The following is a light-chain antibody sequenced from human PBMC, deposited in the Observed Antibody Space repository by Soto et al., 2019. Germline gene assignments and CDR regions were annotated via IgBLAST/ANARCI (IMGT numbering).Light chain of an antibody. CDR1: QSVSSSR. CDR3: QQRSNWRTWT. V-gene: IGKV3D-20*02. J-gene: IGKJ1*01. Sequence: EIVLTQSPGTLSLSPGERATLSCRASQSVSSSRLGWYQQKPGQPPRLLIYDASGRVTGSPDRFSGSGSGTDFTLTISSLEPEDFAVYYCQQRSNWRTWTFGQGTKVEIK. CDR2: DAS.